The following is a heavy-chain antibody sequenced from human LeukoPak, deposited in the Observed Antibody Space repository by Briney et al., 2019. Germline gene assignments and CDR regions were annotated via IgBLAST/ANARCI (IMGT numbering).Heavy chain of an antibody. CDR1: GGSISSSSYY. CDR2: IYYSGST. Sequence: SETLSLTCTVSGGSISSSSYYWGWIRQPPGKGLEWIGSIYYSGSTYYNPSLKSRVTISVDTSKNQFSLKLSSVTAADTAVYYCARHVGYSSGWKKKTSDYWGQGTLVTASS. V-gene: IGHV4-39*01. J-gene: IGHJ4*02. D-gene: IGHD6-19*01. CDR3: ARHVGYSSGWKKKTSDY.